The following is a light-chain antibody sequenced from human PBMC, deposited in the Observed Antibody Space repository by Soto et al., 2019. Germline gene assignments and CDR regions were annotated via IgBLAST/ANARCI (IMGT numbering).Light chain of an antibody. CDR1: QSVSSY. J-gene: IGKJ5*01. CDR2: DAS. Sequence: EIVLTQSPATLSLSPGERATLSCRASQSVSSYLAWYQQKPGQPPRLLIYDASNRATGIPARFSGSGSGTEFTLTISSLQSEDFAVYHCQQYNNWPPITFGQGTRLEIK. CDR3: QQYNNWPPIT. V-gene: IGKV3-11*01.